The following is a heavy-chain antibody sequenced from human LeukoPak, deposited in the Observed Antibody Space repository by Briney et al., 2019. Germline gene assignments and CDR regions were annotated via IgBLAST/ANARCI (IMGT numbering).Heavy chain of an antibody. CDR2: IYYSGST. CDR1: GGSISSGGYY. V-gene: IGHV4-31*03. CDR3: ARADSGSYALYYYYGMDV. J-gene: IGHJ6*02. Sequence: SETLSLTCTVSGGSISSGGYYWSWIRQHPGKGLEWIGYIYYSGSTYYNPSLKSRVTISVDTSKNQFSLKLSSVTAADTAVYYCARADSGSYALYYYYGMDVWGQGTTVTVSS. D-gene: IGHD1-26*01.